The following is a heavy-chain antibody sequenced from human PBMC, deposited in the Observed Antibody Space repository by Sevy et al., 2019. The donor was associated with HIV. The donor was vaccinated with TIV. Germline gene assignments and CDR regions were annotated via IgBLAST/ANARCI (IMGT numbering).Heavy chain of an antibody. CDR3: ARVVVDVVVVPAADYYYYYIDV. CDR2: ISSSGSTI. D-gene: IGHD2-2*01. CDR1: GFTFSDYY. J-gene: IGHJ6*03. Sequence: GGSLRLSCAASGFTFSDYYMSWIRQAPGKGLEWVSYISSSGSTIYYADSVKGRFAISRDNAKNSLYLQMNSLRAEDTAVYYCARVVVDVVVVPAADYYYYYIDVWGKGTTVTVSS. V-gene: IGHV3-11*01.